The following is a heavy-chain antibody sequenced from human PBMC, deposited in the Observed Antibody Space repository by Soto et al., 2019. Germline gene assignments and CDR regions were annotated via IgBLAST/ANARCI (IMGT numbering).Heavy chain of an antibody. CDR1: GFTFSSYG. Sequence: GGSLRLSCAASGFTFSSYGMHWVRQAPGKGLEWVAVISYDGSNKYYADSVKGRFTISRDNSKNTLYLQMNSLRAEDTAVYYCAKVKWAHGSGSYLPDDYWGQGTLVTVSS. J-gene: IGHJ4*02. CDR2: ISYDGSNK. V-gene: IGHV3-30*18. D-gene: IGHD3-10*01. CDR3: AKVKWAHGSGSYLPDDY.